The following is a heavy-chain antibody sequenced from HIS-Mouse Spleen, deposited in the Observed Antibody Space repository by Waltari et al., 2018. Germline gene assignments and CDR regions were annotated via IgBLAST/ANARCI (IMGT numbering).Heavy chain of an antibody. CDR3: ARLAAAGTY. D-gene: IGHD6-13*01. CDR2: IYYSGST. V-gene: IGHV4-39*07. J-gene: IGHJ4*02. CDR1: GGSISSSSYY. Sequence: QLQLQESGPGLVKPSETLSLTCTASGGSISSSSYYWGWIRQPPGKGLGWIGSIYYSGSTYYNPSLKSRVTISVDTSKNQFSLKLSSVTAADTAVYYCARLAAAGTYWGQGTLVTVSS.